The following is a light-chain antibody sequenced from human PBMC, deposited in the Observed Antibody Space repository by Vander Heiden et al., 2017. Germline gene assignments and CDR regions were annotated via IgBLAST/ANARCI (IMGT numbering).Light chain of an antibody. CDR1: QSVSSN. CDR2: GAS. Sequence: EIVMTQSPATLSVSPGERATLFCRASQSVSSNLAWYQQKPGQTPRLLIYGASTRATGIPARFSGSGSGTEFTLTINSLQSEDFAVYYCQQYNNWPPLTFGGGTKVEIK. J-gene: IGKJ4*01. V-gene: IGKV3-15*01. CDR3: QQYNNWPPLT.